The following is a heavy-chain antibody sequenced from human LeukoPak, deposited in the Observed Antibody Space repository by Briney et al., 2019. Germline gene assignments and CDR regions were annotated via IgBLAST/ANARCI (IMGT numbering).Heavy chain of an antibody. CDR1: GDRFSTDSLT. J-gene: IGHJ4*02. CDR3: VRGGDTFDH. D-gene: IGHD4-17*01. V-gene: IGHV6-1*01. Sequence: HSQTLSLTCAISGDRFSTDSLTWNWVRQSPSRGLEWLGRTYYRSKWYNDYAPSVKSRITINPDTSKNHFSLQLNSVTPEDTAVYYFVRGGDTFDHWDQGSLVTVSS. CDR2: TYYRSKWYN.